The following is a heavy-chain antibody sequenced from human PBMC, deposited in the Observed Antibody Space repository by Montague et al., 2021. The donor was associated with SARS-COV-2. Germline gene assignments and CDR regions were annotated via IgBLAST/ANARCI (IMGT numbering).Heavy chain of an antibody. Sequence: SRRLSCAASGFTLGYTWMHWVRQAPGKGLVWISHINGNATTTKYPDSVKGRFTISRDNAKSTLYLQLDSLRAEDTAVYYCVKDRGTPDAFDMWGQGTMVTVSS. CDR1: GFTLGYTW. CDR2: INGNATTT. V-gene: IGHV3-74*03. CDR3: VKDRGTPDAFDM. J-gene: IGHJ3*02. D-gene: IGHD3-10*01.